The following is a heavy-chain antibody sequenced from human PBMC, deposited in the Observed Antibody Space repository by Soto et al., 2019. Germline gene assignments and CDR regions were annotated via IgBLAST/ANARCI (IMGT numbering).Heavy chain of an antibody. Sequence: ASVKVSCKASGYTFTSYDINWVRQATGQGLEWMGWMNPNSGNTGYAQKFQGRVTMTRNTSISTAYMELSSLRSEDTAVYYCAREVAGTGGYYYYYYYMDVWGQGATVTVSS. CDR1: GYTFTSYD. J-gene: IGHJ6*03. D-gene: IGHD6-19*01. CDR3: AREVAGTGGYYYYYYYMDV. CDR2: MNPNSGNT. V-gene: IGHV1-8*01.